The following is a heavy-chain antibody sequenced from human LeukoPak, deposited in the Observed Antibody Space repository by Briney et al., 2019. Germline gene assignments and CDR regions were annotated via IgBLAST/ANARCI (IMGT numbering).Heavy chain of an antibody. D-gene: IGHD1-26*01. CDR1: GYTFTGYY. CDR2: IIPIFGTA. V-gene: IGHV1-69*13. J-gene: IGHJ4*02. Sequence: SVKVSCKASGYTFTGYYMHWVRQAPGQGLEWMGGIIPIFGTANYAQKFQGRVTITADESTSTAYMELSSLRSEDTAVYYCARDLGGSLYFDYWGQGTLVTVSS. CDR3: ARDLGGSLYFDY.